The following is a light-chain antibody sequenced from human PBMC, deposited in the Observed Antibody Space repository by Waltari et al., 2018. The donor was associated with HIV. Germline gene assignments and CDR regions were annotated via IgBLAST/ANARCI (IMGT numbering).Light chain of an antibody. CDR2: DVT. Sequence: QSALTQTASVSASPGQSITISCTGIHNAIGSDKSVSWYQQHPGKVPKLLIYDVTNRPAGVAGRFSGSKSVNTASLTISWLQPDDEADYYCGSSTNSNIVLFGGGTKLTVL. V-gene: IGLV2-14*01. J-gene: IGLJ2*01. CDR3: GSSTNSNIVL. CDR1: HNAIGSDKS.